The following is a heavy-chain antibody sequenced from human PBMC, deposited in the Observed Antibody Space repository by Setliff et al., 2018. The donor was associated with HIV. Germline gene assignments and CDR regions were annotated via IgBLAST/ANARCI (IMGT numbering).Heavy chain of an antibody. D-gene: IGHD3-10*01. CDR1: GDSITSGGFY. Sequence: PSETLSLTCTVSGDSITSGGFYCNWFRQHPGKGLEWIGWIYYSGRTKYNPSLESRVTISVDTSKNQFSLKLSSVTAADTAVYYCARRIDNSGSFPDKNWFDTWGQGSLVTVSS. CDR3: ARRIDNSGSFPDKNWFDT. J-gene: IGHJ5*02. CDR2: IYYSGRT. V-gene: IGHV4-31*03.